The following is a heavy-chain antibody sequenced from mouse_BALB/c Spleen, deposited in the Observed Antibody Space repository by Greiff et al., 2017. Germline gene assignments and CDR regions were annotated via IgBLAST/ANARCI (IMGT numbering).Heavy chain of an antibody. CDR2: IDPSDSYT. CDR1: GYTFTSYW. J-gene: IGHJ4*01. D-gene: IGHD1-1*01. Sequence: VQLQQPGAELVKPGASVKMSCKASGYTFTSYWMHWVKQRPGQGLEWIGVIDPSDSYTSYNQKFKGKATLTVDTSSSTAYMQLSSLTSEDSAVYYCTRSIITTVVAYYYAMDYWGQGTSVTVSS. CDR3: TRSIITTVVAYYYAMDY. V-gene: IGHV1S127*01.